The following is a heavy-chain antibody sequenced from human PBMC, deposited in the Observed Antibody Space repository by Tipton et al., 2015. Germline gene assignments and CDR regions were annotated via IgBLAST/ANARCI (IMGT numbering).Heavy chain of an antibody. CDR3: ARDLEHGMDV. J-gene: IGHJ6*02. D-gene: IGHD3-3*01. V-gene: IGHV1-18*01. Sequence: NLQGRVTMTTDTSTSTAYMELRSLRSDDTAVYYCARDLEHGMDVWGQGTTVTVSS.